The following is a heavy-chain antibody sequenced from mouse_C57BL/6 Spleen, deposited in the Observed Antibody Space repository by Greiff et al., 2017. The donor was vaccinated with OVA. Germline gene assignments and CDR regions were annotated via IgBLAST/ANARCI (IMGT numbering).Heavy chain of an antibody. CDR2: ISDGGSYT. V-gene: IGHV5-4*01. CDR3: ARRGTYYSNLYYFDY. CDR1: GFTFSSYA. Sequence: EVQLVESGGGLVKPGGSLKLSCAASGFTFSSYAMSWVRQTPEKRLEWVATISDGGSYTYYPDNVKGRFTISRDNAKNNLYLQMSHLKSEDTAMYYCARRGTYYSNLYYFDYWGQGTTLTVSS. J-gene: IGHJ2*01. D-gene: IGHD2-5*01.